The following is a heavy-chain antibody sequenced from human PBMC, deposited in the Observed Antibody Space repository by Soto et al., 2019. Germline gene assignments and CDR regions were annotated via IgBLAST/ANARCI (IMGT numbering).Heavy chain of an antibody. Sequence: ETLSLTCTVSGGSVSSGSYYWSWIRQPPGKGLEWIGYIYYSGSTNYSPSLKSRVTISVDTSKNQFSLKLSSVTAADTAVYYCARVWSVTSNYYGMDVWGQGTTVTVSS. J-gene: IGHJ6*02. CDR3: ARVWSVTSNYYGMDV. D-gene: IGHD4-17*01. CDR2: IYYSGST. V-gene: IGHV4-61*01. CDR1: GGSVSSGSYY.